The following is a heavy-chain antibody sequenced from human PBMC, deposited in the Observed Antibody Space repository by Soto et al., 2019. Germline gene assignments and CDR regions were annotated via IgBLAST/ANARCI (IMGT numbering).Heavy chain of an antibody. CDR1: GGSISRGDYS. CDR2: IYQSGTT. D-gene: IGHD6-13*01. J-gene: IGHJ5*02. V-gene: IGHV4-30-2*01. CDR3: ARSLLVIASAGYNWFDP. Sequence: QLQLQEYGSGLVKPSQTLSLTCGVSGGSISRGDYSWSWIRQAPGKGLEWIGFIYQSGTTYYNPSRKSRATISVNRSKNQFSLKLTSVTDADTAVYYCARSLLVIASAGYNWFDPWGQGTLVTVSS.